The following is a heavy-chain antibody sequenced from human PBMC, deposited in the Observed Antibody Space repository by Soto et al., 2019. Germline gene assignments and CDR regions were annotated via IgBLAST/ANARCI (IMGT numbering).Heavy chain of an antibody. D-gene: IGHD3-22*01. CDR2: IYYSGST. J-gene: IGHJ4*02. V-gene: IGHV4-39*01. CDR3: ASNGVDYYDSSGPQSFDY. Sequence: SETLSLTCTVSGGSISSSSYYWGWIRQPPGKGLEWIGSIYYSGSTYYNPSLKSRVTISVDTSKNQFSLKLSSVTAADTAVYNCASNGVDYYDSSGPQSFDYWGQGTLVTVSS. CDR1: GGSISSSSYY.